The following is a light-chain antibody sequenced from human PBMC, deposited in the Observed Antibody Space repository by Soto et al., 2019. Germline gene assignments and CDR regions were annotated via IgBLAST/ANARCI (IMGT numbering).Light chain of an antibody. CDR2: DVT. V-gene: IGLV2-11*01. J-gene: IGLJ3*02. Sequence: QSALTQPRSVSGSPGQSVTISCTGTSSDVGRYNYVSWYQQHPGKAPKLMIYDVTKRPSGVPDRFSGSKSGNTASLTISGLQAEDEADYYCCSYTGIYTWVFGGGTKLTVL. CDR3: CSYTGIYTWV. CDR1: SSDVGRYNY.